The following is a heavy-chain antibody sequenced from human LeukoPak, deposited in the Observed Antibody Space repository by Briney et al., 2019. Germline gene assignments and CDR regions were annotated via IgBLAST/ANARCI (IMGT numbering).Heavy chain of an antibody. Sequence: GGSLRLSCAASGFTFSSYGMNWVRQAPGKGLEWVSYTSSSGSTIYYADSVKGRFTISRDNAKNSLYLQMNSLRAEDTAVYYCARGYYDFWSGYYTYYFDYWGQGTLVTVSS. J-gene: IGHJ4*02. CDR3: ARGYYDFWSGYYTYYFDY. CDR1: GFTFSSYG. V-gene: IGHV3-48*03. CDR2: TSSSGSTI. D-gene: IGHD3-3*01.